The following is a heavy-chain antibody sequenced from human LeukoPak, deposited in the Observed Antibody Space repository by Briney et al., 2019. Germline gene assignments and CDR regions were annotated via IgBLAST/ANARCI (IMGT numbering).Heavy chain of an antibody. J-gene: IGHJ1*01. CDR1: GGTFSSYA. CDR2: IIPIFGTA. Sequence: ASVKVSCKASGGTFSSYAISLVRQAPGQGLEWMGGIIPIFGTANYAQKFQGRVTITADKSTSTAYMELSSLRSEDTAVYYCARGSSAEYFQHWGQGTLVTVSS. V-gene: IGHV1-69*06. CDR3: ARGSSAEYFQH.